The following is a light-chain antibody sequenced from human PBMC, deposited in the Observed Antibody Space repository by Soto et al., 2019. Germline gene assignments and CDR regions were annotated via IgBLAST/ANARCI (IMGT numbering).Light chain of an antibody. J-gene: IGLJ1*01. CDR1: SSDVGGYNF. Sequence: QSALTQPASVSGSPGQSITISCTGTSSDVGGYNFVSWYQHHPGKAPKLMIYEVINRPSGVSTRFSGFKSGNTASLTISGLQAEDEADYYCSSHTSSTTLVFGNGTKVTVL. CDR2: EVI. V-gene: IGLV2-14*01. CDR3: SSHTSSTTLV.